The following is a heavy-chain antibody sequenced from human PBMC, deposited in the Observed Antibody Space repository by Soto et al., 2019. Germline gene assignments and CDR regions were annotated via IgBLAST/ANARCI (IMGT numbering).Heavy chain of an antibody. Sequence: LRLSCAASGLTVSSNYMGWVRQAPGTGLEWVSLIYGGDDTYYADSVKGRFTISRDNSKNTLYLQMHSLRVEDTAVYYCARRGYEYESSGYYPLFDYWGQGILVTVSS. J-gene: IGHJ4*02. CDR3: ARRGYEYESSGYYPLFDY. D-gene: IGHD3-22*01. CDR1: GLTVSSNY. V-gene: IGHV3-53*01. CDR2: IYGGDDT.